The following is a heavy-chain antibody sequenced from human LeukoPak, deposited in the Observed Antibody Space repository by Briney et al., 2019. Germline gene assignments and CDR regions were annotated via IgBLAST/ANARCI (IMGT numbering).Heavy chain of an antibody. J-gene: IGHJ5*02. D-gene: IGHD6-13*01. Sequence: GGSLRLSCAASGFTLSSYAKSWVRQAPGKGLEWVSAISGSGGSTYYADSVKGRFTISRDNSKNTLYLQMNSLRAEDTAVYYCARHIAAAGTRWFDPWGQGTLVTVSS. CDR2: ISGSGGST. V-gene: IGHV3-23*01. CDR1: GFTLSSYA. CDR3: ARHIAAAGTRWFDP.